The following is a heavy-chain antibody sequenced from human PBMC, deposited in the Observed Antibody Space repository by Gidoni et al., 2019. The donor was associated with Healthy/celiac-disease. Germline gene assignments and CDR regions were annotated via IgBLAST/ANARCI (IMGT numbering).Heavy chain of an antibody. Sequence: VQLQESVPGLVKPSQTLSLTCTVSGGSISSGGYYWSWIRQHPGKGLEWIGYIYYSGSTYDNPSLKSRVTISVDTSKNQFSLKLSSVTAADTAVYYCVVSRKMEDAFDIWGQGTMVTVSS. V-gene: IGHV4-31*03. CDR2: IYYSGST. CDR1: GGSISSGGYY. D-gene: IGHD3-10*01. J-gene: IGHJ3*02. CDR3: VVSRKMEDAFDI.